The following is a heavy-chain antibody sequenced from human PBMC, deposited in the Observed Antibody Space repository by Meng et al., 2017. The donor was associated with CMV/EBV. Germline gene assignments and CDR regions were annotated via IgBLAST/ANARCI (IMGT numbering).Heavy chain of an antibody. CDR1: GISLSNDW. D-gene: IGHD4/OR15-4a*01. CDR2: IKSQRDGGTS. Sequence: SLSLSCAVSGISLSNDWVSWVRQAPGKGLEWVGRIKSQRDGGTSQYAAPVKGRFTIARDDSKNTLYLQMNNLKTEDIGVYHCFSRYGGGQGTLVTVSS. CDR3: FSRYG. J-gene: IGHJ4*02. V-gene: IGHV3-15*01.